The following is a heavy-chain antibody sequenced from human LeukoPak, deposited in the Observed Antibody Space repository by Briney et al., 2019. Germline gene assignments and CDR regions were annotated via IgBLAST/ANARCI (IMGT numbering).Heavy chain of an antibody. CDR2: IKSKTDGGTT. CDR3: TTSFAVVAATTAEYFQH. J-gene: IGHJ1*01. CDR1: GFTFSNAW. D-gene: IGHD2-15*01. V-gene: IGHV3-15*01. Sequence: GGSLRLSCAASGFTFSNAWMSWVRQAPGKGLEWVGRIKSKTDGGTTDYAAPVKGRFTISRDDSKNTLYLQMNSLNTEDTAVYYCTTSFAVVAATTAEYFQHWGQGTLVTVSS.